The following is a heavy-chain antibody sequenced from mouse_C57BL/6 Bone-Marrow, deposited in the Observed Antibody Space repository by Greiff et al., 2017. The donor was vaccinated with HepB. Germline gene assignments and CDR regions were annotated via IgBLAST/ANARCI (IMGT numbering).Heavy chain of an antibody. J-gene: IGHJ3*01. CDR1: GYAFSSSW. D-gene: IGHD1-1*01. CDR2: IYPGDGDT. Sequence: VHLVESGPELVKPGASVKISCKASGYAFSSSWMNWVKQRPGKGLEWIGRIYPGDGDTNYNGKFKGKATLTADKSSSTAYMQLSSLTSEDSAVYFCASYYGSSCFAYWGQGTLVTVSA. V-gene: IGHV1-82*01. CDR3: ASYYGSSCFAY.